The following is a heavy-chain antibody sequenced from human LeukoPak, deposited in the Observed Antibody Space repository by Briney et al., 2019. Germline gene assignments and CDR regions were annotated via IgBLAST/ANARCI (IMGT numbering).Heavy chain of an antibody. D-gene: IGHD6-13*01. Sequence: ASVKVSCKASGYTFTGYYMHWVRQAPGQGLEWMGRINHNSGGTNYAQKFQGRATMTRNTSISTAYMELSSLKSEDTAVYYCAKGYSSSWHSNVYFDYWGQGTLVTVSS. J-gene: IGHJ4*02. V-gene: IGHV1-2*06. CDR2: INHNSGGT. CDR3: AKGYSSSWHSNVYFDY. CDR1: GYTFTGYY.